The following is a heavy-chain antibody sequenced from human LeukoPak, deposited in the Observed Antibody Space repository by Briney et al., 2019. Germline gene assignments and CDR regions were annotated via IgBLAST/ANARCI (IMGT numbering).Heavy chain of an antibody. D-gene: IGHD5-18*01. J-gene: IGHJ4*02. CDR1: GYTFTSYS. CDR2: IDTNIGNP. V-gene: IGHV7-4-1*02. Sequence: ASVKVSCKASGYTFTSYSMNWVRQAPGQGLEWMGWIDTNIGNPTYAQGFTGRFVFSLDTSTSTAYLQISSLKAEDTAVYYCARDQAKIGYSYGFGEDYWGQGSLVTVSS. CDR3: ARDQAKIGYSYGFGEDY.